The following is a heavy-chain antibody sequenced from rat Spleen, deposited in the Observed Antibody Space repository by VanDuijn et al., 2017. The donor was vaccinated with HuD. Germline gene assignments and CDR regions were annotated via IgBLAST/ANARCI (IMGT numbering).Heavy chain of an antibody. CDR2: IIYDGSST. CDR1: GFTFSDYG. V-gene: IGHV5-29*01. CDR3: ARHDSSYISVDWFSY. J-gene: IGHJ3*01. D-gene: IGHD1-2*01. Sequence: EVQLVESGGGLVQPGRSLKLSCAASGFTFSDYGMAWVRQTPTKGLEWVATIIYDGSSTYYRDSVKGRFTISRDNAKSTLYLQMDSLRSEDTATYYCARHDSSYISVDWFSYWGQGTLVTVSS.